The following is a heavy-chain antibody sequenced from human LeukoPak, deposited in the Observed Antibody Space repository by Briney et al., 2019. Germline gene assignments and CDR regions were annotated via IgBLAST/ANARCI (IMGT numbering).Heavy chain of an antibody. CDR2: INPNSGGT. J-gene: IGHJ4*02. CDR3: ARVGVTSGYYAIDY. CDR1: GYTFTDYY. Sequence: ASVKVSCKASGYTFTDYYMHWVRQAPGQGLEWMGWINPNSGGTNYAQKFQDRVTMTRDTSISTVYVELSRLRSDDTAVYYCARVGVTSGYYAIDYWGQGTLVTVSS. D-gene: IGHD3-22*01. V-gene: IGHV1-2*02.